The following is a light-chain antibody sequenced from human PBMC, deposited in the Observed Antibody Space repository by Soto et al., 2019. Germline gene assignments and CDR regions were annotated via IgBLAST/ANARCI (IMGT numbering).Light chain of an antibody. V-gene: IGKV1-39*01. CDR2: AAS. Sequence: DIQMCQSPSSLSASVGERVALTCLASQSISSYLNWYQQKPGKAPKLLIYAASSLQSGVPSRFSGSGSGTDFTLTISSLQPEDFATYYCQQSYSTPWTFGQGTKVDIK. J-gene: IGKJ1*01. CDR1: QSISSY. CDR3: QQSYSTPWT.